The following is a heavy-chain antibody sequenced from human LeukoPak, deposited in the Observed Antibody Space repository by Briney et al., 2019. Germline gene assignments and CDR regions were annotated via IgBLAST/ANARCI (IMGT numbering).Heavy chain of an antibody. CDR3: ARDYYDSSGYYRPLFDP. CDR2: ISSSSSYI. J-gene: IGHJ5*02. CDR1: GFTFSSYS. Sequence: PGGSLRLSCAASGFTFSSYSMNWVRQAPGKGLEWASSISSSSSYIYYADSVKGRFTISRDNAKNSLYLQMNSLRAEDTAVYYCARDYYDSSGYYRPLFDPWGQGTLVTVSS. V-gene: IGHV3-21*01. D-gene: IGHD3-22*01.